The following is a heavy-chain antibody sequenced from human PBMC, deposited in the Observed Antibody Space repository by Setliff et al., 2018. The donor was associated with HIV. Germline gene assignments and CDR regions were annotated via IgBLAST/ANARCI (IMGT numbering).Heavy chain of an antibody. Sequence: SVKVSCKTSGYTFTSYGIRWVRQAPGQGLEWMGGIHPIFGTPNYGQRFQGRVTITADESTSTAYMELRSRRSDDTAVYYCARDGPDTIFGVVIISRYYYYGMDVWGQGTTVTVSS. CDR2: IHPIFGTP. V-gene: IGHV1-69*13. CDR3: ARDGPDTIFGVVIISRYYYYGMDV. CDR1: GYTFTSYG. D-gene: IGHD3-3*01. J-gene: IGHJ6*02.